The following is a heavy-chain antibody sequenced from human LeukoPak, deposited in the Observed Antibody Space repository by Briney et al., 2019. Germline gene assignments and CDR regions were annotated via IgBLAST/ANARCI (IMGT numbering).Heavy chain of an antibody. CDR2: INPNSGGT. J-gene: IGHJ5*02. V-gene: IGHV1-2*02. CDR1: GYTFTGYY. Sequence: ASVKVSCKASGYTFTGYYMHWVRQAPGQGLEWMGWINPNSGGTNYAQKFQGRVTMTRDTSISTAYMELSRLRSDDTAVYYCAREGDYYDSSGYWRWFDRWGQGTLVTVSS. D-gene: IGHD3-22*01. CDR3: AREGDYYDSSGYWRWFDR.